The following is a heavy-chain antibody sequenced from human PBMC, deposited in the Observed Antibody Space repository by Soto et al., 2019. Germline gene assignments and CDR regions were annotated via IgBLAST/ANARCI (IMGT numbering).Heavy chain of an antibody. CDR3: ATPGGYSYGYYFDY. CDR2: IKQDGSEK. CDR1: GFTFSSYW. V-gene: IGHV3-7*03. Sequence: GGSLRLSCAASGFTFSSYWMSWVRQAPGKGLEWVAKIKQDGSEKYYVDSVKGRFTISRDNAKNSLYLQMNSLRAEDTAVYYCATPGGYSYGYYFDYWGQGTLVTVSS. D-gene: IGHD5-18*01. J-gene: IGHJ4*02.